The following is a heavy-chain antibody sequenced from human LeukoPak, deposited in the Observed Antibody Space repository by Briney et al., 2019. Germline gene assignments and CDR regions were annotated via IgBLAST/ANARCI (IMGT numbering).Heavy chain of an antibody. CDR1: GGSISSYY. D-gene: IGHD4-23*01. J-gene: IGHJ4*02. V-gene: IGHV4-59*01. CDR3: ARLNTVVTPWYFDY. CDR2: IYYSGST. Sequence: SETLSLTCTVSGGSISSYYWSWIRQPPGKGLEWIGYIYYSGSTNYNPSLKSRVTISVDTSKNQFSLKLSSVTAADTAVYYCARLNTVVTPWYFDYWGQGTLVTVSS.